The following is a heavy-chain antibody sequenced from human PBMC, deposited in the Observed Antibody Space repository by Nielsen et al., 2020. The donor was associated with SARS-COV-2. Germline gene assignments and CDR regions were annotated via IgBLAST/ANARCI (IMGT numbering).Heavy chain of an antibody. J-gene: IGHJ3*02. D-gene: IGHD2-2*01. Sequence: GGSLRLSCAASGFTFSSYAMSWVRQAPGEGLEWVSAISGSGGSTYYADSVKGRFTISRDNSKNTLYLQMNSLRAEDTAVYYCAKSHCSSTSCYFGADAFDIWGQGTMVTVSS. V-gene: IGHV3-23*01. CDR1: GFTFSSYA. CDR2: ISGSGGST. CDR3: AKSHCSSTSCYFGADAFDI.